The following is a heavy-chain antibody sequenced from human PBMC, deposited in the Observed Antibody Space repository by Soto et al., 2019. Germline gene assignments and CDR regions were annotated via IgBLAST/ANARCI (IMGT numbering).Heavy chain of an antibody. CDR2: IIPIFGTA. J-gene: IGHJ5*02. Sequence: SVKVSCKASVGTFSSYAISWVRQAPGQGLEWMGGIIPIFGTANYAQKFQGRVTITADESTSTAYMELSSLRSEDTAVYYCARESGNTMVRGVISRGWFDPWGQGTLVTVSS. V-gene: IGHV1-69*13. CDR3: ARESGNTMVRGVISRGWFDP. CDR1: VGTFSSYA. D-gene: IGHD3-10*01.